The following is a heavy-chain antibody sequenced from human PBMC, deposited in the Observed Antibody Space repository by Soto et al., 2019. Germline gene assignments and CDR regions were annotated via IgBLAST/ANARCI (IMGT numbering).Heavy chain of an antibody. Sequence: EVQLVESGGALVQPGRSLRLSCAGSGFIFEDYGMHWVRQAPGKGLEWVAGISWNSETIAYADSVKGRFTISRDNTKNYLYLEMNNVRTEDTALYYCAKVGSFAVVEFEHWGQGTQVTVSS. CDR3: AKVGSFAVVEFEH. V-gene: IGHV3-9*01. D-gene: IGHD3-3*01. CDR2: ISWNSETI. CDR1: GFIFEDYG. J-gene: IGHJ4*02.